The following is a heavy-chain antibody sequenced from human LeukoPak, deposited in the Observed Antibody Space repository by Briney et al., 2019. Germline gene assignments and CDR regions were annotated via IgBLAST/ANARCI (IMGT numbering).Heavy chain of an antibody. Sequence: ASVKISCKTSGYSFGGYYIHWVRQAPGQGLEGMGRINPNSANTKYAQKFQGRVTMTRDTSTNTVFMELSSLRSDDTAVYYCVRDGAYSLGLIWLDPWGQGTLVSVSS. J-gene: IGHJ5*02. V-gene: IGHV1-2*06. CDR3: VRDGAYSLGLIWLDP. D-gene: IGHD5-18*01. CDR2: INPNSANT. CDR1: GYSFGGYY.